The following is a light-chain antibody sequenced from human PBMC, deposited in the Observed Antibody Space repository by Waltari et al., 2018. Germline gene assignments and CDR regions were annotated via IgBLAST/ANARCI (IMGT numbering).Light chain of an antibody. CDR2: WAA. Sequence: DIVMTQSPDSLAVSLGERATINCKSSQSVLYSSDNRNYLAWYQQKPGQPPNLLSYWAATRESGVPDRFSGSGSGTDFTLTISSLQAEDVAVYYCQQYYITPLSFGGGTKVEIK. V-gene: IGKV4-1*01. CDR3: QQYYITPLS. CDR1: QSVLYSSDNRNY. J-gene: IGKJ4*01.